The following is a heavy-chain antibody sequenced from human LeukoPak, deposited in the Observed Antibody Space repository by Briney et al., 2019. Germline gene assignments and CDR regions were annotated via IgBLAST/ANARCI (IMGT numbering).Heavy chain of an antibody. CDR2: INHSGST. Sequence: KPSETLSLTCAVYGGSFSGYYWSWIRQPPGKGLEWIGEINHSGSTNYNPSLKSRVTISVDTSKNQFSLKLSSVTAADTAVYYCAREKYSGYVHFWGQGTLVTVSS. V-gene: IGHV4-34*01. CDR1: GGSFSGYY. D-gene: IGHD5-12*01. CDR3: AREKYSGYVHF. J-gene: IGHJ4*02.